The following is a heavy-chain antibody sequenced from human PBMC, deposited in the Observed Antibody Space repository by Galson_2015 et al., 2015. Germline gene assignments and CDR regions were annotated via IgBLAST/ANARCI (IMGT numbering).Heavy chain of an antibody. CDR1: GGSISSSSYY. Sequence: SETLSLTCTVSGGSISSSSYYWGWIRQPPGKGLEWIGSIYYSGSTYYNPSLKSRVTISVDTSKNQFSLKLSSVTAADTAVYYCARVVGYGDYSHDYWGQGTLVTVSS. D-gene: IGHD4-17*01. CDR3: ARVVGYGDYSHDY. V-gene: IGHV4-39*07. CDR2: IYYSGST. J-gene: IGHJ4*02.